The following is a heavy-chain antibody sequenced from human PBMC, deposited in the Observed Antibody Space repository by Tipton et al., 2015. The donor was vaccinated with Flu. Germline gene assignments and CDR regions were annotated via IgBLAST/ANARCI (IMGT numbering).Heavy chain of an antibody. CDR3: ARLSYYDVDLKNFYFDY. CDR2: IYPSGTT. Sequence: TLSLTCTVSGDSIRSSTYYWGWIRQPPGKRLELIGSIYPSGTTYYNPSLKSRVTISADTSKSQFSLKLRSVTAADTAVYYCARLSYYDVDLKNFYFDYWGQGALVTVSS. D-gene: IGHD3-10*02. J-gene: IGHJ4*02. V-gene: IGHV4-39*01. CDR1: GDSIRSSTYY.